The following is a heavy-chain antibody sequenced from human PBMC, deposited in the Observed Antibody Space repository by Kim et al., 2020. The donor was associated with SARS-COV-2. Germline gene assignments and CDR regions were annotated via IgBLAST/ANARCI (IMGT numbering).Heavy chain of an antibody. V-gene: IGHV1-2*06. D-gene: IGHD3-16*01. Sequence: ASVKVSCTASGYSFTGFYFHWVRQAPGQGLEWLGRISPSSGDTNYAQRFQGRVTMTRDTSIRMAYLELTNLTSDDTAVYYCAIGYDYWVLDPWGQGTLVT. CDR2: ISPSSGDT. CDR1: GYSFTGFY. J-gene: IGHJ5*02. CDR3: AIGYDYWVLDP.